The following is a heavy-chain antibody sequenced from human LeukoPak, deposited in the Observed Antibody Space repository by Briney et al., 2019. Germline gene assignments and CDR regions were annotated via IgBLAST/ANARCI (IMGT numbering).Heavy chain of an antibody. Sequence: PSETLSLTCTVSGYSISSGYYWGWIRQPPGKGLEWIGSIYHSGNTYYNPSLKSRVTISVDTSKNQFSLKLSSVTAADTAVYYCARGGSYYDSWGQGTLVTVSS. J-gene: IGHJ4*02. CDR3: ARGGSYYDS. V-gene: IGHV4-38-2*02. CDR1: GYSISSGYY. CDR2: IYHSGNT. D-gene: IGHD1-26*01.